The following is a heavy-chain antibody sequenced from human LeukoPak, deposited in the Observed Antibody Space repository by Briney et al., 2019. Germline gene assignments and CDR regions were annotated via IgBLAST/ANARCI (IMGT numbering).Heavy chain of an antibody. J-gene: IGHJ5*02. V-gene: IGHV4-59*11. Sequence: SETLSLTSTVSGGSISSLYWSWIRQPPGKGLEWIGYIHYSGSTNYIPSLKSRVTISLDTSKNQFPLKLTSVTAADTAVYYCARGHYSSSSFWFDPWGQGTLVTVSS. CDR3: ARGHYSSSSFWFDP. CDR1: GGSISSLY. CDR2: IHYSGST. D-gene: IGHD6-6*01.